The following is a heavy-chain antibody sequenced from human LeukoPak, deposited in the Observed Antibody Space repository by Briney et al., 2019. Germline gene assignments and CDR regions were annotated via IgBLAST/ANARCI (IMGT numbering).Heavy chain of an antibody. V-gene: IGHV3-30-3*01. CDR2: ISYDGSNK. CDR3: ARVYCSSTSCYSEPFDY. Sequence: GGSLRLSCAASGFTFSSYAMHWVRQALGKGLERVAVISYDGSNKYYADSVKGRFTISRDNSKNTLYLQMNSLRAEDTAVYYCARVYCSSTSCYSEPFDYWGQGTLVTVSS. J-gene: IGHJ4*02. CDR1: GFTFSSYA. D-gene: IGHD2-2*01.